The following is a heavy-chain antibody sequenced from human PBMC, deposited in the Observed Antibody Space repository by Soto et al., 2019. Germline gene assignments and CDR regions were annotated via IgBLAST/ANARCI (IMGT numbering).Heavy chain of an antibody. Sequence: ASVKVSCKASGYTFTSYGISWVRQAPGQGLEWMGWISAYNGNTNYAQKLQGRVTMTTDTSTSTAYMELSSLRSEDTAVYYCARDHPHDLYGMDVWGQGTTVTVSS. CDR2: ISAYNGNT. CDR3: ARDHPHDLYGMDV. D-gene: IGHD3-3*01. CDR1: GYTFTSYG. J-gene: IGHJ6*02. V-gene: IGHV1-18*04.